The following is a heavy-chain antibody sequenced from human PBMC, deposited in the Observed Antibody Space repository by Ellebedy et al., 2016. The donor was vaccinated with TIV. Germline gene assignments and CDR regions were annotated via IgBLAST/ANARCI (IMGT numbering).Heavy chain of an antibody. CDR2: ISPDSIKT. Sequence: GESLKISCAASGFTFSNYYMGWVRQAPGKGLEWVSYISPDSIKTNYGDSVKGRFTISRDNDKTSLYLHMNSLRAEDTAVYDCARACFGGACYFEHWGQGTQVTVSS. CDR1: GFTFSNYY. D-gene: IGHD3-3*01. CDR3: ARACFGGACYFEH. V-gene: IGHV3-11*06. J-gene: IGHJ4*02.